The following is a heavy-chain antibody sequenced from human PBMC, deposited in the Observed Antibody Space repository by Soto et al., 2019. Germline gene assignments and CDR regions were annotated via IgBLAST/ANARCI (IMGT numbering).Heavy chain of an antibody. CDR1: GGTFSSYT. CDR3: ARRYYYDSSGSPGY. CDR2: IIPILGIA. Sequence: QVQLVQSGAEVKKPGSSVKVSCKASGGTFSSYTISWVRQAPGQGLEWMGRIIPILGIANYAQKFQGRVTITADKSTSTAYMELRSLRSEDTAVYYCARRYYYDSSGSPGYWGQGTLVTVSS. V-gene: IGHV1-69*02. J-gene: IGHJ4*02. D-gene: IGHD3-22*01.